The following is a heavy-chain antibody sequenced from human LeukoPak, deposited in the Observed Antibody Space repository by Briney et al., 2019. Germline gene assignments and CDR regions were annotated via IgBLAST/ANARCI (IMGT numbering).Heavy chain of an antibody. J-gene: IGHJ4*02. CDR1: GFTFSSYA. CDR3: AKDRSYYYDSSGLDY. CDR2: ISGSGGST. V-gene: IGHV3-23*01. Sequence: SGGSLRLSCAASGFTFSSYAMSWVRQAPGKGLEWVSAISGSGGSTYYADSVKGRFTISRDNSKNTLYLQMNSLRAEDTAVYYCAKDRSYYYDSSGLDYWGQGTLATVSS. D-gene: IGHD3-22*01.